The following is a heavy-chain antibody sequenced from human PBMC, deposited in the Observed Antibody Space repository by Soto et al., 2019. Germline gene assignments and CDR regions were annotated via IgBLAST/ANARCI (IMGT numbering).Heavy chain of an antibody. CDR3: AREGSYSAYNFAHGIQLWSFDF. V-gene: IGHV4-4*07. CDR2: ILSSGST. CDR1: RGSTNTFY. Sequence: SETLSRTCTVSRGSTNTFYWSWVRQPTWKELEWIGRILSSGSTSFNPSLESRVAMSVDTSKNHCSLNLSSVTAADMAVYYCAREGSYSAYNFAHGIQLWSFDFWGQGALVTASS. J-gene: IGHJ4*02. D-gene: IGHD5-12*01.